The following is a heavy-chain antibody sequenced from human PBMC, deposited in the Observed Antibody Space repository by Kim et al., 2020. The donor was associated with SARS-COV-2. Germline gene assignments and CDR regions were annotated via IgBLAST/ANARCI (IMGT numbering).Heavy chain of an antibody. V-gene: IGHV1-8*01. J-gene: IGHJ4*02. CDR3: ARQLPSIIEDY. CDR2: T. D-gene: IGHD2-2*01. Sequence: TGYAQKFQGRVTMTRNTYISTAYMELSSLRSEDTAVYYCARQLPSIIEDYWGQGTLVTVSS.